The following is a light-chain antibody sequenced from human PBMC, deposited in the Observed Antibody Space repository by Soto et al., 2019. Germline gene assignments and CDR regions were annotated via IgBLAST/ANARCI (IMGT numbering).Light chain of an antibody. V-gene: IGKV1-5*01. J-gene: IGKJ1*01. CDR3: QLSDSTWT. CDR1: QSISSW. CDR2: DAS. Sequence: DIQMTQSPSTLSASVGDRVTITCRASQSISSWLAWYQQKPGKAPKLLIYDASSLESGVPSRFSGSGSGTDFTLTISSLQPEDFATYYCQLSDSTWTFGQGTKVDIK.